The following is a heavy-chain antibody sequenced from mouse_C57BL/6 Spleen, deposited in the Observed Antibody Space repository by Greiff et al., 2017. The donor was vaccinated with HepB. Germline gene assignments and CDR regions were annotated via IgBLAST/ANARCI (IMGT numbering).Heavy chain of an antibody. J-gene: IGHJ4*01. CDR3: ARLNDYFAMDY. V-gene: IGHV1-82*01. Sequence: QVQLKESGPELVKPGASVKISCKASGYAFSSSWMNWVKQRPGKGLEWIGRIYPGDGDTNYNGKFKGKATLTADKSSSTAYMQLSSLTSEDSAVYFCARLNDYFAMDYWGQGTSVTVSS. CDR1: GYAFSSSW. CDR2: IYPGDGDT.